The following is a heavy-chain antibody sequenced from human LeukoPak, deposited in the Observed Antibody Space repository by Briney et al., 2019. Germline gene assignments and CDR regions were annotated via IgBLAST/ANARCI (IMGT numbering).Heavy chain of an antibody. Sequence: GGSLRLSCAASGFTFSSYSMKWVRQAPGKGLQWVPSMSSSGSYTYYADSVKGRFTLSRDNAKNSLYLQMNSLRAEDTAVYYCATELAADAFDIWGQGTMVTVSS. CDR1: GFTFSSYS. D-gene: IGHD6-13*01. CDR3: ATELAADAFDI. CDR2: MSSSGSYT. J-gene: IGHJ3*02. V-gene: IGHV3-21*01.